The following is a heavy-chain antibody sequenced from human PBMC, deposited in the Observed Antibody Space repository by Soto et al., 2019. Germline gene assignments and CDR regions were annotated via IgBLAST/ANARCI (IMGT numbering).Heavy chain of an antibody. CDR2: MYHGGST. Sequence: SETLSLTYAASGACSSSSNWWSWVREPAGKGLEWIGEMYHGGSTNYSPSLKSGVTISVDKSKNEFSLKLSSVTAADTAVYCCARGYSSSWYDPENYLDSRGQETLVMISS. J-gene: IGHJ4*02. CDR3: ARGYSSSWYDPENYLDS. V-gene: IGHV4-4*01. CDR1: GACSSSSNW. D-gene: IGHD6-13*01.